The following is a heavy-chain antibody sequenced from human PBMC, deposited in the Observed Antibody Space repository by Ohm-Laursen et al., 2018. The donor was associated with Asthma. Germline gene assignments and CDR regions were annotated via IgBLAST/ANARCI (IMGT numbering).Heavy chain of an antibody. J-gene: IGHJ4*02. CDR2: GGSYYDGGLK. CDR1: GFTFRSYA. CDR3: ARDVMEWYLPAFDF. D-gene: IGHD3-3*01. V-gene: IGHV3-30-3*01. Sequence: SLRLSCAASGFTFRSYAMHWVRRAPGKGLEWVAVGGSYYDGGLKYYADSVNGRFTVSRDDSKNTLYLQMNGLRPDDTAVYYCARDVMEWYLPAFDFWGQGTLVTVSS.